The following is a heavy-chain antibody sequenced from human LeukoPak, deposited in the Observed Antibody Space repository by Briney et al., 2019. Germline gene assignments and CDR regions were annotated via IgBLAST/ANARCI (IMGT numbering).Heavy chain of an antibody. CDR3: AKWGDYDVLTGYYVSDY. J-gene: IGHJ4*02. D-gene: IGHD3-9*01. V-gene: IGHV3-23*01. Sequence: GGSLRLSCAASGFTFSNYATSWGRQAPGKGLEWVSAITGSGGNTYYADSVKDRFTISRDNSKNTVFLQMNSLRAEDTAVYYCAKWGDYDVLTGYYVSDYWGQGTLVTVSS. CDR1: GFTFSNYA. CDR2: ITGSGGNT.